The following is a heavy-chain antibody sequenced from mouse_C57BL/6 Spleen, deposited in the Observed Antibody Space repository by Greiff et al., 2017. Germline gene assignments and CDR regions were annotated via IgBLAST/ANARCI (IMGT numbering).Heavy chain of an antibody. Sequence: DVQLQESGGGLVKPGGSLKLSCAASGFTFSSYAMSWVRQTPEKRLEWVATISDGGSYTYYPDNVKGRFTISRDNAKNNLYLQMSHLKSEDTAMYYCARGRFNWDEGFAYWGQGTLVTVSA. CDR2: ISDGGSYT. CDR3: ARGRFNWDEGFAY. D-gene: IGHD4-1*01. CDR1: GFTFSSYA. V-gene: IGHV5-4*01. J-gene: IGHJ3*01.